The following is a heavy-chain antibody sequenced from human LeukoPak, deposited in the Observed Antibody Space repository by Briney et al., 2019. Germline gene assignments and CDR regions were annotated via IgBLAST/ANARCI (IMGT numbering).Heavy chain of an antibody. J-gene: IGHJ6*02. CDR2: INHSGST. V-gene: IGHV4-34*01. Sequence: SETLSLTCAVYGGSFSGYYWSWIRQPPGKGLEWIGEINHSGSTNYNPSLKSRVTISVDTSKNQFSLKLSSVTAADTAVYYCASTDGDYGDYENYYYGMDVWGQGTTVTVSS. CDR3: ASTDGDYGDYENYYYGMDV. CDR1: GGSFSGYY. D-gene: IGHD4-17*01.